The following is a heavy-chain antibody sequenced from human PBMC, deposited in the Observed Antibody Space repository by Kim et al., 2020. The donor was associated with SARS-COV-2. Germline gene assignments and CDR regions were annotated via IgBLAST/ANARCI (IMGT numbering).Heavy chain of an antibody. CDR3: AKEETVSYSSGWCRYVY. CDR1: GFTFSSYG. J-gene: IGHJ4*01. D-gene: IGHD6-19*01. V-gene: IGHV3-30*18. CDR2: ISYDGSNK. Sequence: GGSLRLSCAASGFTFSSYGMHWVRQAPGKGLEWVAVISYDGSNKYYADSVKGRFTISRDNSKNTLYLQMNSLRAEDTAVYYCAKEETVSYSSGWCRYVYWGDGTLVTVSS.